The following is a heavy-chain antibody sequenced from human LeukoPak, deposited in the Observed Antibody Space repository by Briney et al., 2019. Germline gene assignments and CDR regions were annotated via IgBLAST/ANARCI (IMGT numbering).Heavy chain of an antibody. Sequence: PGGSLRLSCAASGFTFSSYSMNWVRQAPGKGLEWVSIISSSTSYIYYADSVKGRFTISRDNAKNSLYLQMNSLRVEDTAIYYCARDPYNGAYSEGYYYYYMDVWGKGTTVTVSS. CDR1: GFTFSSYS. D-gene: IGHD1-1*01. CDR3: ARDPYNGAYSEGYYYYYMDV. V-gene: IGHV3-21*01. J-gene: IGHJ6*03. CDR2: ISSSTSYI.